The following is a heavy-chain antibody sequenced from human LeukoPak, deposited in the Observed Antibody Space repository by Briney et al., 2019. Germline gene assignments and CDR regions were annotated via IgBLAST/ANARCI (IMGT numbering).Heavy chain of an antibody. Sequence: GGSLRLSCAASGLTFSSYAMSWVRQAPGKGLEWVSSVSGSGRNTYYADSVKGRFTISRDNSKNMLHLQMNSLRAEDTAVYYCAKDLNGYYKAIDYWGQGTLVTVSS. D-gene: IGHD3-9*01. CDR1: GLTFSSYA. CDR2: VSGSGRNT. V-gene: IGHV3-23*01. CDR3: AKDLNGYYKAIDY. J-gene: IGHJ4*02.